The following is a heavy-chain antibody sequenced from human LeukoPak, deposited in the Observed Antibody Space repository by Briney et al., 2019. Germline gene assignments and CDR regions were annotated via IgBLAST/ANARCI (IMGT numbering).Heavy chain of an antibody. Sequence: PGGSLRLSCAASGFTFSSYSMNWVRQAPGKGLEWVSSITSSSSYIYYADSVRGRFTISRDNAENSLYLQMNSLRAEDTAVYYCARGWELRDQDAFDIWGQGTMVTVSS. V-gene: IGHV3-21*01. CDR3: ARGWELRDQDAFDI. J-gene: IGHJ3*02. D-gene: IGHD1-26*01. CDR2: ITSSSSYI. CDR1: GFTFSSYS.